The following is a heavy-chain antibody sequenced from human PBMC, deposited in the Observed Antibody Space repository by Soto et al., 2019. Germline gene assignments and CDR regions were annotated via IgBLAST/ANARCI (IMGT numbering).Heavy chain of an antibody. CDR3: ARHVKAARRFDY. J-gene: IGHJ4*02. V-gene: IGHV4-39*01. Sequence: SETLSLTCTVSGGSISSSSYYWGWIRQPPGKGLEWIGSIYYSGSTYYNPSLKSRVTISVDTSKNQFSLKLSSVTAADTAVYYCARHVKAARRFDYWGQGTLVTVSS. CDR2: IYYSGST. CDR1: GGSISSSSYY. D-gene: IGHD6-6*01.